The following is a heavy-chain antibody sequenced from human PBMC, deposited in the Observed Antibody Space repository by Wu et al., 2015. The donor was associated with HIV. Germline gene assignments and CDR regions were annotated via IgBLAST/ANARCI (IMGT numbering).Heavy chain of an antibody. CDR1: GYTFTSYG. Sequence: QVQLVQSGAEVKKPGASVKVSCKASGYTFTSYGISWVRQAPGQGLEWMGWISAYNGNTNYAQKLQGRVTMTTDTSTSTAYMELRSLRSDDTAVYYCARAPSGRYYYGSGRQLDYWGQGTLVTVSS. CDR3: ARAPSGRYYYGSGRQLDY. D-gene: IGHD3-10*01. J-gene: IGHJ4*02. CDR2: ISAYNGNT. V-gene: IGHV1-18*01.